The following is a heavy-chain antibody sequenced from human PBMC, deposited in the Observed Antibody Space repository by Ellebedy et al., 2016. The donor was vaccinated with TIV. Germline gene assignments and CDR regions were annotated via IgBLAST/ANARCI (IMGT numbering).Heavy chain of an antibody. CDR3: ARGEYSGYAPPAY. CDR2: MWHGGISK. J-gene: IGHJ4*02. D-gene: IGHD5-12*01. Sequence: GGSLRLSCATSGFTFSSYAMHWVRQAPGKGLEWVAVMWHGGISKDYADSVKGRFVISGDNSKNTLYLQMNNLRVEDTAVYYCARGEYSGYAPPAYWGQGTLVIVSS. V-gene: IGHV3-33*01. CDR1: GFTFSSYA.